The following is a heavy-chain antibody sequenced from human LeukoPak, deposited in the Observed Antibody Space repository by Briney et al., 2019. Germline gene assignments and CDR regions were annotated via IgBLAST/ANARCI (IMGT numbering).Heavy chain of an antibody. V-gene: IGHV1-69*04. Sequence: SVKVSCKASGGIFSTYAFGWVRQAPGQGLEWMGKITPILAMVDYAQRFQGRVTITADKSTSTAYMELSSLRSEDTAVYYCARAYYYDPPAGVGYWGQGTLVTVSS. J-gene: IGHJ4*02. D-gene: IGHD3-22*01. CDR3: ARAYYYDPPAGVGY. CDR1: GGIFSTYA. CDR2: ITPILAMV.